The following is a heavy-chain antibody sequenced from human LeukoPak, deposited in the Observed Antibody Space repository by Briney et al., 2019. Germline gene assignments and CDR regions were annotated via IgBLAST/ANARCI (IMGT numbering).Heavy chain of an antibody. CDR3: ARGRAGTQAWVEFDP. J-gene: IGHJ5*02. CDR1: GFTVSQNY. V-gene: IGHV3-66*02. CDR2: IYADGTT. Sequence: GGSLRLSCAASGFTVSQNYMSWVRLAPGRGLEWVSLIYADGTTHYADSVKGRFTISRDNSKNTVYLQMNSVRPEDTAVYYCARGRAGTQAWVEFDPWGQGTLVTVSS. D-gene: IGHD3-10*01.